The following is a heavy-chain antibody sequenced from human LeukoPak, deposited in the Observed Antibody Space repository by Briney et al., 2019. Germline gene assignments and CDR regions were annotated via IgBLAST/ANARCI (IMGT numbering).Heavy chain of an antibody. Sequence: GGSLRLSCAASGFTFSSYAMHWVRQAPGKGLEWVAVISYDGSNKYYADSVKGRFTISRDNSKNTLYLQMSSLRVEDTAVYYCARGRDVDSWGQGTLVTVSS. J-gene: IGHJ5*01. CDR1: GFTFSSYA. CDR3: ARGRDVDS. V-gene: IGHV3-30-3*01. CDR2: ISYDGSNK.